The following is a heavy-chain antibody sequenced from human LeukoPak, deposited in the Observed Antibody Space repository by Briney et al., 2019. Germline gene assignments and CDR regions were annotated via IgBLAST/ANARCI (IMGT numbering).Heavy chain of an antibody. D-gene: IGHD2-2*01. CDR3: ARRGTRDCSSTSCPPDFDY. Sequence: GESLKISCKGSGYSFTSYWIGWVRQMPGKGLEWMGIIYPGDSDTRYSPSFQGQVTISADKSISTAYLQWSSLKASDTAMYYCARRGTRDCSSTSCPPDFDYWGQGTLVTVSS. V-gene: IGHV5-51*01. J-gene: IGHJ4*02. CDR2: IYPGDSDT. CDR1: GYSFTSYW.